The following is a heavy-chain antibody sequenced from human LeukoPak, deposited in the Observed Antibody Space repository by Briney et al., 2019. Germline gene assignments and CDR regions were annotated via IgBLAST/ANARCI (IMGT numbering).Heavy chain of an antibody. Sequence: GGSLRLSCAVSEFTFDDYAMHWVRQAPGKGLEWVSGISWNSGSIGYADSVKGRFTISRDNAKNSLYLQMNSLRAEDTAVYYCARLPGYCSSTSCYGYYFDYWGQGTLVTVSS. D-gene: IGHD2-2*01. CDR3: ARLPGYCSSTSCYGYYFDY. CDR1: EFTFDDYA. J-gene: IGHJ4*02. CDR2: ISWNSGSI. V-gene: IGHV3-9*01.